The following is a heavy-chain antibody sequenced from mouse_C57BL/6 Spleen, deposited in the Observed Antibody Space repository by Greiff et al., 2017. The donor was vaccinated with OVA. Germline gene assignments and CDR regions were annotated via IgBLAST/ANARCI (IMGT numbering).Heavy chain of an antibody. J-gene: IGHJ4*01. Sequence: QVQLQQPGAELVRPGSSVKLSCKASGYTFTSYWMHWVKQRPIQGLEWIGNIDPSDSETHYNQKFKDKATLTVDKSSSTAYMQLSSLTSEDSAVYYCARDYYYGSIYAMDYWGQGTSVTVSS. CDR3: ARDYYYGSIYAMDY. D-gene: IGHD1-1*01. CDR1: GYTFTSYW. CDR2: IDPSDSET. V-gene: IGHV1-52*01.